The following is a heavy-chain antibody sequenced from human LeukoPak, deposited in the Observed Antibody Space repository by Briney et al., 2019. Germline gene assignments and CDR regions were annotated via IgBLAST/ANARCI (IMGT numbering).Heavy chain of an antibody. D-gene: IGHD2-2*01. CDR2: ISSSSSYI. CDR3: ARAGIGGSSTSCDY. Sequence: GGSLRLSCAASGFTFSNYGMSWFRQAPGKGLEWVSSISSSSSYIYYADSVKGRFTISRDNAKNSLYLQMNSLRAEDTAVYYCARAGIGGSSTSCDYWGQGTLVTVSS. J-gene: IGHJ4*02. CDR1: GFTFSNYG. V-gene: IGHV3-21*01.